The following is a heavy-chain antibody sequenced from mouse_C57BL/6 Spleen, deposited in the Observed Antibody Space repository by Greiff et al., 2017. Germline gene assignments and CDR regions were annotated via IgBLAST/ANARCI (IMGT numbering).Heavy chain of an antibody. D-gene: IGHD1-1*01. CDR3: ARSFYYCGSSPYYAMDY. J-gene: IGHJ4*01. Sequence: QVQLQQPGAELVKPGASVKLSCKASGYTFTSYWMHWVKQRPGRGLEWIGRIDPNSGGTKYNEKFKSKATLTVDKPSSTAYMQLSILTSEDSAVYYCARSFYYCGSSPYYAMDYWGQGTSVTVSS. V-gene: IGHV1-72*01. CDR1: GYTFTSYW. CDR2: IDPNSGGT.